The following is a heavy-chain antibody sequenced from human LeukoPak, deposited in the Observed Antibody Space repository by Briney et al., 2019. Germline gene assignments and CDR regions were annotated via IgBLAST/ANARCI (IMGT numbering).Heavy chain of an antibody. J-gene: IGHJ4*02. CDR3: ARQVNSGAIDY. V-gene: IGHV3-7*01. CDR1: GFTFGDYA. CDR2: LKQDGSEK. D-gene: IGHD3-10*01. Sequence: PGGSLRLSCTASGFTFGDYAMTWVRQAPGKGLEWVANLKQDGSEKYYVDSVKGRFTVSRDNAKNSLYLQMNSLRAEDTAVYYCARQVNSGAIDYWGQGTLVTVSS.